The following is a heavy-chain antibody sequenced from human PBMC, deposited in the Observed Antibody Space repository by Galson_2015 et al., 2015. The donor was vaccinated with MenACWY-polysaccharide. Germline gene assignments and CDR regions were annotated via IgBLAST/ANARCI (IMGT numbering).Heavy chain of an antibody. D-gene: IGHD2-21*01. CDR1: GYKFSSYD. CDR3: TRIIARQHPLVDP. V-gene: IGHV1-8*01. Sequence: SVKVSCKASGYKFSSYDINWVRQASGQGLEWMGWMNPNSGSTGYAQRFQGRVAMTRDTATSTAYMELRMLRYDDTAVYYCTRIIARQHPLVDPRGQGALLSVS. J-gene: IGHJ5*02. CDR2: MNPNSGST.